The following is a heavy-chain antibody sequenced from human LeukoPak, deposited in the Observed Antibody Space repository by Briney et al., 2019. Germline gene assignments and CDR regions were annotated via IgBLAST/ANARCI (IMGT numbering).Heavy chain of an antibody. J-gene: IGHJ4*02. CDR1: GFTFSSYS. V-gene: IGHV3-21*01. CDR3: ARAVRDILTGYYFDY. D-gene: IGHD3-9*01. Sequence: PGGALRLSCAASGFTFSSYSMNWVRQAPGKGLEWVSSISSSSSYIYYAASVQGRFTIYRDNAKNSLYLQMNSLGAEDMSVYYCARAVRDILTGYYFDYWGQGTLVTASS. CDR2: ISSSSSYI.